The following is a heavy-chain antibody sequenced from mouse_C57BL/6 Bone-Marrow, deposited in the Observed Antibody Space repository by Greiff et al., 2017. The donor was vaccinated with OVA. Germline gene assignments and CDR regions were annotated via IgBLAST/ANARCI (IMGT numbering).Heavy chain of an antibody. CDR2: LDPENGDT. D-gene: IGHD2-4*01. V-gene: IGHV14-4*01. Sequence: VQLQQSGAELVRPGASVKLSCTASGFNIKDDYMHWVKQRPEQGLEWIGWLDPENGDTEYASKFQGKATITADTSSNTAYLQLSSLTSEDTAVYYCTTCDYDVGFAYWGQGTLVTVSA. J-gene: IGHJ3*01. CDR3: TTCDYDVGFAY. CDR1: GFNIKDDY.